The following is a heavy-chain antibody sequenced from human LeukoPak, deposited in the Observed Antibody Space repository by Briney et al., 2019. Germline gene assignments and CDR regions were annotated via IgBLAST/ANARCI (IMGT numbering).Heavy chain of an antibody. CDR1: GFTLSSYA. D-gene: IGHD2-2*01. J-gene: IGHJ4*02. V-gene: IGHV3-23*01. Sequence: GGSLRLSCAASGFTLSSYAMSWVRQAPGKGLEWVSAISVSGNTYHADSVKGRFTISRDNSKNTLYLHMSSLRAEDTAVYYCAVLTYQLLDYYFDYWGQGTLVTVSS. CDR3: AVLTYQLLDYYFDY. CDR2: ISVSGNT.